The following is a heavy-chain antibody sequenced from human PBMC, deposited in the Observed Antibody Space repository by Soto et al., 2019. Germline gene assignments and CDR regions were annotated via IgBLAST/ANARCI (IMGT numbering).Heavy chain of an antibody. CDR2: VIPVLGQA. CDR1: GGIFSSYA. Sequence: SVKVSCKASGGIFSSYAISWLRQAPGQGLEWMGAVIPVLGQAYYAQALQDRVTITADESTRTAYMELSSLTSEDTAVYFCARVGGVGAPPGADYWGQGALVTVSS. V-gene: IGHV1-69*13. D-gene: IGHD1-26*01. CDR3: ARVGGVGAPPGADY. J-gene: IGHJ4*02.